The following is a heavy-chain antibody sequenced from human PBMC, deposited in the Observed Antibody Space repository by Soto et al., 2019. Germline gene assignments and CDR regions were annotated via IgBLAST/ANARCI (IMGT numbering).Heavy chain of an antibody. CDR2: ISGSGSTT. CDR3: ARSSLTYFEF. V-gene: IGHV3-11*01. CDR1: GFTFSDYY. Sequence: GGSLRLSCTASGFTFSDYYMSWIRQAPGKGLEWLAYISGSGSTTYYTDSVKGRFAISRDNARTSLYLQINSLRVEDSAVYYCARSSLTYFEFWGQGTLVTVSS. J-gene: IGHJ4*02.